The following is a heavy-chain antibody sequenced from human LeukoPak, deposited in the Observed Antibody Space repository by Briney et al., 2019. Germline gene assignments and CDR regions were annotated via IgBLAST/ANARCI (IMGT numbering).Heavy chain of an antibody. V-gene: IGHV4-34*01. Sequence: PSETLSLTCSVYGGSFSGYYWSWIRQPPGKGLEWIGEINHSGSTNYTPSLKSRVTISVDTSKNQFSLTLSSVTAADTAVYYCARSGGGYYYGSGSYQTTLRYWGQGTLVTVSS. J-gene: IGHJ4*02. D-gene: IGHD3-10*01. CDR3: ARSGGGYYYGSGSYQTTLRY. CDR1: GGSFSGYY. CDR2: INHSGST.